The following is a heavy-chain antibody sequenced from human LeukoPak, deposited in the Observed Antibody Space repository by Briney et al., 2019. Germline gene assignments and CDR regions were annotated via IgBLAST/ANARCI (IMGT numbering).Heavy chain of an antibody. CDR1: GITFRLYS. V-gene: IGHV3-20*04. D-gene: IGHD4-17*01. CDR2: INRNGGSI. J-gene: IGHJ4*02. CDR3: ARESRDGLMVTTDY. Sequence: RTGGSLRLSCAASGITFRLYSMHWVRQAPGKGLEWVAGINRNGGSIGYADSVKGRFTISRDNAKNSLYLQMNNLRAEDTALYYCARESRDGLMVTTDYWGQGTLVTVSS.